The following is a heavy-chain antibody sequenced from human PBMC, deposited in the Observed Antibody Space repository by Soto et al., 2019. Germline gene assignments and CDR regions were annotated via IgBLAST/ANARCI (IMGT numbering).Heavy chain of an antibody. CDR1: GASVAGGSYY. CDR2: IPSRGRP. Sequence: QVQLRESGPGLVKPSQTLSLTCSVSGASVAGGSYYWSWVRQPPGKGLEWIGYIPSRGRPFYNPSLTSRGTISADPSKNQLSLKLTSVTAGDTAVYYCARDTYSGYDFGLWGQGTLVTVSS. D-gene: IGHD5-12*01. J-gene: IGHJ5*02. V-gene: IGHV4-30-4*01. CDR3: ARDTYSGYDFGL.